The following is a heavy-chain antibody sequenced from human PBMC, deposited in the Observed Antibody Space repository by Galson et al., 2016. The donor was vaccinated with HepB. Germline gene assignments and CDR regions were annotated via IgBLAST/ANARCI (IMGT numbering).Heavy chain of an antibody. CDR2: INSDGSNT. D-gene: IGHD6-25*01. CDR1: GFTFSTYW. V-gene: IGHV3-74*01. CDR3: ARAAADGMDV. J-gene: IGHJ6*02. Sequence: SLRLSCAASGFTFSTYWMHWVRQAPGKGLVWVSRINSDGSNTNYADSVKGRFTISRDNAKNTLYLQMNSLRAEDTAVYYCARAAADGMDVWGQGTTVTVSS.